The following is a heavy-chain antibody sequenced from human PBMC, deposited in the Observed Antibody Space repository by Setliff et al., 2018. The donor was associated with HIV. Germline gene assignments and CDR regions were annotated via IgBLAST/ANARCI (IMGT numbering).Heavy chain of an antibody. CDR3: ALTGHRLLRGYMDV. D-gene: IGHD2-15*01. J-gene: IGHJ6*03. CDR2: LYVSGDT. V-gene: IGHV4-4*07. CDR1: GGSISNYY. Sequence: TLSLTCTVSGGSISNYYWSWVRQPAGKGLEWIGRLYVSGDTNYNPSLKSRVTMSLDTSKKHFSLKLKSVTAADTAVDYCALTGHRLLRGYMDVWGKGTTVTVSS.